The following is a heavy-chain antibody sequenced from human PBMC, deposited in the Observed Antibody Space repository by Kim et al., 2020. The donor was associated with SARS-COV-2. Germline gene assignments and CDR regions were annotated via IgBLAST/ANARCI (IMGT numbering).Heavy chain of an antibody. Sequence: GESLKISCKGSDYSFPSYWIAWVRQMPGKGLEWMGIIYPGDSDARYSPSFQGQVTISADKSTSTAYLQWSSLKASDTAMYFCARRGRPSTIGYYFDYWGQGTLVAVSS. J-gene: IGHJ4*02. V-gene: IGHV5-51*01. CDR1: DYSFPSYW. CDR3: ARRGRPSTIGYYFDY. CDR2: IYPGDSDA. D-gene: IGHD2-8*01.